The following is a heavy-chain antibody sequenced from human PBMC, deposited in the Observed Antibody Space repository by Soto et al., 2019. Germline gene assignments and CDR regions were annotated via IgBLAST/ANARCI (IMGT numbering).Heavy chain of an antibody. Sequence: SETLSLTCTVSGGSISSYYWSWIRQPPGKGLEWIGYIYYSGSTNYNPSLKSRVTISVDTSKNQFSLKLSSVTAADTAVYYCARNGGLLDFDYWGQGTLVTVS. CDR2: IYYSGST. V-gene: IGHV4-59*01. J-gene: IGHJ4*02. CDR3: ARNGGLLDFDY. D-gene: IGHD1-26*01. CDR1: GGSISSYY.